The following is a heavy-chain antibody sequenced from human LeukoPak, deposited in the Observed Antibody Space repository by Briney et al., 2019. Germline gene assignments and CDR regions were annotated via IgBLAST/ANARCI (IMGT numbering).Heavy chain of an antibody. CDR1: GFTFSSYA. CDR3: ARESIFGVVTATFDY. CDR2: ISYDGSNK. V-gene: IGHV3-30-3*01. J-gene: IGHJ4*02. D-gene: IGHD3-3*01. Sequence: GRSLRLSCAASGFTFSSYAMHWVRQAPGKGLEWVAVISYDGSNKYYADSVKARFTISRDNSKNTLYLQMNSLRAEDTAVYYCARESIFGVVTATFDYWGQGTLVTVSS.